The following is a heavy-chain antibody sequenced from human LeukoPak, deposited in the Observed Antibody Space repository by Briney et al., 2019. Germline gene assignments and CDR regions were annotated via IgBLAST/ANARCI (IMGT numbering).Heavy chain of an antibody. V-gene: IGHV3-30-3*01. J-gene: IGHJ5*02. CDR2: ISYDGSNK. Sequence: GGSLRLSCAASGFTFSSYAMHLVRQAPGKGLEWVEVISYDGSNKYYADSVKGRFTISRDNSKNTLYLQMNSLRAEDTAVYYCARENSGGSHNWFDPWGQGTLATVSS. CDR3: ARENSGGSHNWFDP. CDR1: GFTFSSYA. D-gene: IGHD2-15*01.